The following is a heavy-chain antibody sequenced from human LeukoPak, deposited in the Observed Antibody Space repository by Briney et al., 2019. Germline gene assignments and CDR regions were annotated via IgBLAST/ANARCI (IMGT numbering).Heavy chain of an antibody. Sequence: GGSLRLSCAVSGFTFSDYAMSWVRQAPGKGLEWVSGISGSGAYSYYADSVKGRFTISRDNSKNTLYLQMNSLRAEDTAVYYCAKEDDYSNPPFDYWGQGTLVTVSS. D-gene: IGHD4-11*01. CDR1: GFTFSDYA. V-gene: IGHV3-23*01. J-gene: IGHJ4*02. CDR3: AKEDDYSNPPFDY. CDR2: ISGSGAYS.